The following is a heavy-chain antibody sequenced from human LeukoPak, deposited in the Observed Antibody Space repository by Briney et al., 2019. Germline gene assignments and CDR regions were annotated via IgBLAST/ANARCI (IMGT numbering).Heavy chain of an antibody. J-gene: IGHJ4*02. CDR2: MNPNSGNT. Sequence: SVKVSCKASGYTFTSYDINWVRQATGQGLEWMGYMNPNSGNTGYAQKFQGRVTMTRNTSISTAYMELNSLRAEDTAVYYCAKDQLTSITMIVVATTGVGYFDYWGQGTLVTVSS. D-gene: IGHD3-22*01. V-gene: IGHV1-8*01. CDR1: GYTFTSYD. CDR3: AKDQLTSITMIVVATTGVGYFDY.